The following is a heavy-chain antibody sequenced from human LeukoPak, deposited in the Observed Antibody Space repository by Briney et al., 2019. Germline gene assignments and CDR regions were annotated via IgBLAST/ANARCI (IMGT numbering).Heavy chain of an antibody. V-gene: IGHV3-23*01. CDR1: GFTFSSYA. Sequence: GGSLRLSCAASGFTFSSYAMSWVRQAPGKGLEWVSATSGSGGSTYYADSVKGRFTISRDNSKNTLYLQMDSLRAEDTAVYYCAKVQFRAIDYWGQGTLVTVSS. D-gene: IGHD5-24*01. CDR3: AKVQFRAIDY. J-gene: IGHJ4*02. CDR2: TSGSGGST.